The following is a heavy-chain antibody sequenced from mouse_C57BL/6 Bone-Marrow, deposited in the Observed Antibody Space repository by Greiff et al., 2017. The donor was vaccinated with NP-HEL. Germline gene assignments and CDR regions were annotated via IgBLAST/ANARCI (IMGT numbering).Heavy chain of an antibody. Sequence: EVKVVESGGGLVQPEGSRKLSCAASGFTFSSFGMHWVRQAPEKGLEWVAYISSGSSTIYYADTVKGRFTISRDNPKNTLFLQMTSLRSEDTAMYYCARMNWDYWGQGTTLTVSS. CDR2: ISSGSSTI. CDR3: ARMNWDY. D-gene: IGHD4-1*01. CDR1: GFTFSSFG. V-gene: IGHV5-17*02. J-gene: IGHJ2*01.